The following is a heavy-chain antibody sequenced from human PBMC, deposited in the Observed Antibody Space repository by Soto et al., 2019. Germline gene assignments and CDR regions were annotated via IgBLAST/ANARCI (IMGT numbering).Heavy chain of an antibody. D-gene: IGHD2-2*01. CDR2: INPLKGDT. CDR3: ARVKVPAAVLGALDV. V-gene: IGHV1-18*01. CDR1: GYTFTTYG. J-gene: IGHJ3*01. Sequence: QAQLVQSGGEMKKAGASVKVSCKASGYTFTTYGITWVRQAPGQGLDWMGWINPLKGDTKSAANFQDRVTMTTDTSTRTAYLALRRLRSADTAVYYCARVKVPAAVLGALDVWGQGTLVTVSS.